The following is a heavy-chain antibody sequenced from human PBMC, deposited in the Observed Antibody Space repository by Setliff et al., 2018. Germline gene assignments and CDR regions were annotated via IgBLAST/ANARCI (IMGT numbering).Heavy chain of an antibody. CDR3: ARDASTSDGRNAFDI. Sequence: SETLSLTCTVPGGSISDNGYFWGWVRQPPGKGLEWIGNIYFGGNTYFNPSLKSRVTMSIDTSNSQFSLKLSSVTAADTAIYYCARDASTSDGRNAFDIWGQGTMVT. CDR1: GGSISDNGYF. J-gene: IGHJ3*02. D-gene: IGHD2-2*01. CDR2: IYFGGNT. V-gene: IGHV4-39*07.